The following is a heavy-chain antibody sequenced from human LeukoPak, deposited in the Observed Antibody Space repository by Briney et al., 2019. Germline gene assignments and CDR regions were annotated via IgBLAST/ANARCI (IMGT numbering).Heavy chain of an antibody. Sequence: GGSLRLSCAASGFTVGTYYMHWVRQAPGKGLLWVSRIKRDGTTSYADSVMGRFTISRDDAKNTLSLHMNGLRAEDTGVYYCVRSPDGSSYGDNWGQRALVTVSS. CDR2: IKRDGTT. D-gene: IGHD3-10*01. CDR3: VRSPDGSSYGDN. CDR1: GFTVGTYY. V-gene: IGHV3-74*01. J-gene: IGHJ4*02.